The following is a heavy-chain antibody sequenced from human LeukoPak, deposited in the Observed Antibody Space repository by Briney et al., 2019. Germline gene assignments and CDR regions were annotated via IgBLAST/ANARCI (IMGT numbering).Heavy chain of an antibody. D-gene: IGHD1-26*01. Sequence: ASVTVSCTASGSTFTSYDITWLRQAPGQIIECIGCISHYNGNTNYATRLQGRVTMTTDRSTSTAYMELRSLRSDDTAVYYGAGGSYYAFWGQGTLVTSS. CDR2: ISHYNGNT. CDR3: AGGSYYAF. CDR1: GSTFTSYD. J-gene: IGHJ4*02. V-gene: IGHV1-18*01.